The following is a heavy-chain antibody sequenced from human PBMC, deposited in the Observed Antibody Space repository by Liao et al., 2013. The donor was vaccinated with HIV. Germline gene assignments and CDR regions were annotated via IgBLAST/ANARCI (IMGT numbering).Heavy chain of an antibody. V-gene: IGHV4-4*07. CDR3: ARGLWTSHVFDV. Sequence: QVQLQESGPGLVKPSQPLSLTCTVSGGSISSYYWSWLRLSAGRGLEWIGRIHPTGNTNYNPSLRSRVTISVDSSTNRFSLLLTSVTAADTAVYFCARGLWTSHVFDVWGQGTTVTVSS. J-gene: IGHJ3*01. CDR2: IHPTGNT. CDR1: GGSISSYY. D-gene: IGHD4/OR15-4a*01.